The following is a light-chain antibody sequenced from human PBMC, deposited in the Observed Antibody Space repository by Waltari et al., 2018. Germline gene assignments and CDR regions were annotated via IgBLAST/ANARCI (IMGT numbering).Light chain of an antibody. V-gene: IGLV2-14*03. Sequence: QSALTQPASVSGSHGQAINISCTGTSTAVGTYDYVSWYHQHPGKAPKLMIYDVTNRPSGIANRFSGSKSGNTASLTISGLQAEDEADYYCSSYTTSSTVYVFGTGTKVTVL. J-gene: IGLJ1*01. CDR3: SSYTTSSTVYV. CDR1: STAVGTYDY. CDR2: DVT.